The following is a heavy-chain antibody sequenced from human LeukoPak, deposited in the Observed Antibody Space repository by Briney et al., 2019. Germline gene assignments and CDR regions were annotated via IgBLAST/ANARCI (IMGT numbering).Heavy chain of an antibody. CDR1: SGSLSGYY. V-gene: IGHV4-34*01. Sequence: PSETLSLTCAVYSGSLSGYYWTWIRQSPGKGLEWIGEIHPSGATHFNPSLMSRVTISVDTSKNQFSLNMNSVTAADTAVYYCTRDGPRSSGYPDNWGQGALVTVSS. J-gene: IGHJ4*02. CDR3: TRDGPRSSGYPDN. CDR2: IHPSGAT. D-gene: IGHD3-22*01.